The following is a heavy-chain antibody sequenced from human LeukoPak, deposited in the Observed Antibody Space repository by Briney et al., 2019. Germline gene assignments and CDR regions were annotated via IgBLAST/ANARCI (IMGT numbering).Heavy chain of an antibody. J-gene: IGHJ4*02. Sequence: GGSLRLSCAASGFTFSSYWMSWVRQAPGKGLEWVANIKQDGSEEYYVDSVKGRFTISRDNAKNSLYLQMNSLRAEDTAVYYCAREEGHYGDYLDYWGQGTLVTVSS. CDR1: GFTFSSYW. CDR3: AREEGHYGDYLDY. CDR2: IKQDGSEE. D-gene: IGHD4/OR15-4a*01. V-gene: IGHV3-7*01.